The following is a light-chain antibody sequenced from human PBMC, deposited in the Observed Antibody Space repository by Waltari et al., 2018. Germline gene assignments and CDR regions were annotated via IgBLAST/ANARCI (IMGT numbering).Light chain of an antibody. CDR1: QSMTNW. J-gene: IGKJ2*01. V-gene: IGKV1-5*03. CDR3: HQYNSYPYT. CDR2: KAS. Sequence: DIQMTQSPSTLSASVGDRVTITCRASQSMTNWLAWYQQKPGKAPKVLMYKASSLQSGVPSRFSGSRSGTGFTLTISSLQPDDFATYYCHQYNSYPYTFGQGTKLEIK.